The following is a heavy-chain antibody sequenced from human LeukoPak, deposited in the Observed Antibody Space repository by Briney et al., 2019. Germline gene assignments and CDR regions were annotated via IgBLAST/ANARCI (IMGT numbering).Heavy chain of an antibody. D-gene: IGHD1-1*01. Sequence: GASVKVSGKASGGTFSSYAISWVRQAPGQGLEWMGGIIPIFGTANYAQKFQGRVTITTDESTSTAYMELSSLRSEDTAVYYCARAPPGTLRYYFDYWGQGTLVTVSS. V-gene: IGHV1-69*05. CDR3: ARAPPGTLRYYFDY. CDR1: GGTFSSYA. J-gene: IGHJ4*02. CDR2: IIPIFGTA.